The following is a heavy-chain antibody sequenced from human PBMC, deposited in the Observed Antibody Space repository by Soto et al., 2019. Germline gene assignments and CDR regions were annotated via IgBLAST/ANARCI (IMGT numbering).Heavy chain of an antibody. CDR3: ARGLYSGYDPPLRY. CDR2: IIPIFGTA. D-gene: IGHD5-12*01. V-gene: IGHV1-69*13. J-gene: IGHJ4*02. CDR1: GGTFSSYA. Sequence: SVKVSCKASGGTFSSYAISWVRQAPGQGLEWMGGIIPIFGTASYAQKFQGRVTITADESTSTAYMELSSLRSEDTAVYYCARGLYSGYDPPLRYWGQGTLVTVSS.